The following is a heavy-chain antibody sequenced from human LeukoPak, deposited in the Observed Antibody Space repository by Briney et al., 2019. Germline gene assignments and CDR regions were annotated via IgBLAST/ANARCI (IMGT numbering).Heavy chain of an antibody. V-gene: IGHV4-34*01. J-gene: IGHJ4*02. CDR3: ARGYCSSTSCYYIDY. CDR2: INHSGST. CDR1: GGSFSGYY. D-gene: IGHD2-2*01. Sequence: SETLSLTCAVYGGSFSGYYWSWIRQPPGKGLEWIGEINHSGSTNYNPSLKCRVTISVDTSKNQFSLKLSSVTTADTAVYYCARGYCSSTSCYYIDYWGQGTLVTVSS.